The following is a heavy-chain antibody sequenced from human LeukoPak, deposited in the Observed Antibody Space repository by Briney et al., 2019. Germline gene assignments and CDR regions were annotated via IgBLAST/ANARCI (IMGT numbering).Heavy chain of an antibody. Sequence: PSETLCPACTVSGGSISNYYWSWIRQPPGKGLEWIGYIYYSGSTNYNPSLNSRVTISVDTSKNQFSLKLTSVTAADTAVYYCARLRLGVMGAFDIWGQGTMVTVSS. J-gene: IGHJ3*02. V-gene: IGHV4-59*08. CDR3: ARLRLGVMGAFDI. CDR2: IYYSGST. D-gene: IGHD2-21*01. CDR1: GGSISNYY.